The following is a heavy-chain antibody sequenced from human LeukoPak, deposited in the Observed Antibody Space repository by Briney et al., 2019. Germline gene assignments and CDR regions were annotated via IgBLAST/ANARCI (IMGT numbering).Heavy chain of an antibody. D-gene: IGHD2-2*01. V-gene: IGHV4-39*01. CDR2: MYYSGST. CDR1: GGSISSSSYY. J-gene: IGHJ3*02. Sequence: SETLSLTCTVSGGSISSSSYYWGWIRQPPGKGLEWIGSMYYSGSTYYNPSLKSRVTISVDTSKNQFSLKLSSVTAADTAVYYCAGLVVPAPNAFDIWGQGTMVTVSS. CDR3: AGLVVPAPNAFDI.